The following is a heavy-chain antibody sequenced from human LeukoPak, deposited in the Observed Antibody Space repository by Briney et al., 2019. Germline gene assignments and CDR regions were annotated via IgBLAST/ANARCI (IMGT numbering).Heavy chain of an antibody. J-gene: IGHJ6*03. CDR3: AREVAASIKGV. D-gene: IGHD2/OR15-2a*01. CDR2: IIRIFGTA. CDR1: GGTFSSYV. Sequence: SVKVSCKASGGTFSSYVISWVRQALGPGAEWVGRIIRIFGTANYARKFQGRRTITTDESTGTAYMERSSLRSEDTCVYYCAREVAASIKGVWGKGTTVTVS. V-gene: IGHV1-69*05.